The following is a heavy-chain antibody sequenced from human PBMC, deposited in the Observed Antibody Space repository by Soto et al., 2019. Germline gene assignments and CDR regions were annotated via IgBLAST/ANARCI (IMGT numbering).Heavy chain of an antibody. CDR3: AGLGYGSNEYCCDY. CDR2: IYPADSDT. J-gene: IGHJ4*02. V-gene: IGHV5-51*01. D-gene: IGHD3-22*01. Sequence: GESLKISCKGSGYSFSIFWIGWVRQMPGKGLEWMGVIYPADSDTRCSPSFEGQVTISADKSFSTVYLQWSSLKASYTAIYYCAGLGYGSNEYCCDYCGKGTRVGVSS. CDR1: GYSFSIFW.